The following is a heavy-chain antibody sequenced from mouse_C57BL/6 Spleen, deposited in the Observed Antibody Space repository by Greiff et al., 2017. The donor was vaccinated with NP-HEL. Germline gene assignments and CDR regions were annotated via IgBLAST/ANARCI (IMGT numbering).Heavy chain of an antibody. V-gene: IGHV3-6*01. CDR1: GYSITSGYY. CDR2: ISYDGSN. CDR3: ARKGYDYEDYFDY. D-gene: IGHD2-4*01. J-gene: IGHJ2*01. Sequence: EVKLMESGPGLVKPSQSLSLTCSVTGYSITSGYYWNWIRQFPGNKLEWMGYISYDGSNNYNPSLKNRISITRDTSKNQFFLKLNSVTTEDTATYYCARKGYDYEDYFDYWGQGTTLTVSS.